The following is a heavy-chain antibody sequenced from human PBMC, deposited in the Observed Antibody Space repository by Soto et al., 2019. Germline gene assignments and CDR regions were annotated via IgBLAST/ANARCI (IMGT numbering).Heavy chain of an antibody. V-gene: IGHV3-49*03. CDR3: TRDILTGYTYPGDYYYYMDV. CDR1: GFTFGDYA. CDR2: IRSKAYGGTT. J-gene: IGHJ6*03. Sequence: PGGSLRLSCTASGFTFGDYAMSWFRQAPGKGLEWVGFIRSKAYGGTTEYAASVKGRFTISRDDSKSIAYLQMNSLKTEDTAVYYCTRDILTGYTYPGDYYYYMDVWGKGTTVTVSS. D-gene: IGHD3-9*01.